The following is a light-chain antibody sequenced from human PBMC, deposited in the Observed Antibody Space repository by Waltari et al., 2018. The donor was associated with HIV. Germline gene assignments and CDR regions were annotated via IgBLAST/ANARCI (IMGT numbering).Light chain of an antibody. CDR2: WAS. CDR1: QSILYSSNNKSY. CDR3: QQYNNWPPYT. V-gene: IGKV4-1*01. Sequence: DIVMTQSPDSLAVSLGERATISCKSSQSILYSSNNKSYLAWYQQIPGQPPKLLIYWASTRESGVPDRFSGSGSGTDFTLTISSLQAEDVAVYYCQQYNNWPPYTFGQGTKLEIK. J-gene: IGKJ2*01.